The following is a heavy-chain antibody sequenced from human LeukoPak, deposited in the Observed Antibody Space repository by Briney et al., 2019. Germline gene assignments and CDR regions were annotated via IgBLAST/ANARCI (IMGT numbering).Heavy chain of an antibody. CDR2: ISSSSSYI. CDR3: ARGRSGYSYGWGYYYYGMDV. Sequence: KPWGSLRLSCAAYGFTFSSYSMNWVRQAPGKGLEWVSSISSSSSYIYYADSVKGRFTISRDNAKNSLYLQMNSLRAEDTAVYYCARGRSGYSYGWGYYYYGMDVWGQGTTVTVSS. V-gene: IGHV3-21*01. CDR1: GFTFSSYS. D-gene: IGHD5-18*01. J-gene: IGHJ6*02.